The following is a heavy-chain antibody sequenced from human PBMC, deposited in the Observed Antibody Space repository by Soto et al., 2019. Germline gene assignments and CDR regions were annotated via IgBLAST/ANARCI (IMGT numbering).Heavy chain of an antibody. V-gene: IGHV3-30-3*01. CDR1: GFTFSSYA. J-gene: IGHJ4*02. CDR2: TSYDGSNK. Sequence: QVQLVESGGGVVQPGRSLRLSCAASGFTFSSYAMHWVRQAPGKGLEWVAVTSYDGSNKYYADSVKGRFTISRDNSKNTLYLQMPSLRAEDRAVYYCARNTSSGPLDYWGQGTLVTVSS. CDR3: ARNTSSGPLDY. D-gene: IGHD6-25*01.